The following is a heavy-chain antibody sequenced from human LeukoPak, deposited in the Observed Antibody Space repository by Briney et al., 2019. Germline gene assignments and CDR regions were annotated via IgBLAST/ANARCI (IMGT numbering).Heavy chain of an antibody. CDR3: ATGGNRGIAVAGTGWFDP. CDR2: FDPEDGET. D-gene: IGHD6-19*01. Sequence: ASVKVSCKVSGHTLTELSMHWVRQAPGKGLEWMGGFDPEDGETIYAQKFQGRVTMTEDTSTDTAYMELSSLRSEDTAVYYCATGGNRGIAVAGTGWFDPWGQGTLVTVSS. CDR1: GHTLTELS. J-gene: IGHJ5*02. V-gene: IGHV1-24*01.